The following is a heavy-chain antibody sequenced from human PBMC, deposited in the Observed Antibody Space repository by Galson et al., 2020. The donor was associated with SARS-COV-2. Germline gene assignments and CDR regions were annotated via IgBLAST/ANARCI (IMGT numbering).Heavy chain of an antibody. CDR3: ARGASGYGNFDC. J-gene: IGHJ4*02. D-gene: IGHD5-12*01. CDR2: ISLDGRTT. CDR1: EFSLSDYW. V-gene: IGHV3-74*01. Sequence: GGSLRLSCGASEFSLSDYWMHWVRQVPGKGLVWLSRISLDGRTTNYADFLEGRFTISKDNANNIVYLQMNSLRDEDAAMYYCARGASGYGNFDCWGQGTPVTVSS.